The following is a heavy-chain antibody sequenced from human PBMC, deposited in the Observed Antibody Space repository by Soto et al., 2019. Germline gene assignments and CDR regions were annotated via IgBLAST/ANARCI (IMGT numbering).Heavy chain of an antibody. D-gene: IGHD3-22*01. CDR2: IKSKTDGGTT. Sequence: GGSLRLSCAASGFTFSNAWINWVRQAPGKGLEWVGRIKSKTDGGTTDFAAPVKGRFAISRDDSKNIAYMQMNSLKIEDTAVYYCSTDSYSDMTVVRLDNWGHGTLVTSPQ. CDR1: GFTFSNAW. J-gene: IGHJ4*01. CDR3: STDSYSDMTVVRLDN. V-gene: IGHV3-15*07.